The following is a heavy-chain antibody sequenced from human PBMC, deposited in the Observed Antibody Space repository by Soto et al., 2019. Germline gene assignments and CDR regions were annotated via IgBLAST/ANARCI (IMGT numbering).Heavy chain of an antibody. CDR3: ARDLAAGDL. CDR1: GYAFIIYY. CDR2: INPMGGST. V-gene: IGHV1-46*01. Sequence: VSVKVSCKASGYAFIIYYIHWVRQAPGQGIEWMAIINPMGGSTNYAQEFQGRVTLTSDTSTSTVYMELSSLRFEDTALFYCARDLAAGDLWGQGTLVTVSS. J-gene: IGHJ5*02. D-gene: IGHD6-13*01.